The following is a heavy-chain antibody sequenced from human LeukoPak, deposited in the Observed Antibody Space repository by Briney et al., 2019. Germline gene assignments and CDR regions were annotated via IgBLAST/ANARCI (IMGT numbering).Heavy chain of an antibody. V-gene: IGHV4-39*07. J-gene: IGHJ3*02. Sequence: SETLSLTCTVSGGSISSSSYYWGWIRQPPGKGLEWIGSIYYSGSTYYNPSLKSRVTISVDTSKNQFSLKLSSVTAADTAVYYCASFARFVAFDIWGQGTMVTVSS. CDR2: IYYSGST. CDR1: GGSISSSSYY. CDR3: ASFARFVAFDI.